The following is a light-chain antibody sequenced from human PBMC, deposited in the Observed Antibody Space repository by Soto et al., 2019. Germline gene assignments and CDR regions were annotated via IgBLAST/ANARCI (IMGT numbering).Light chain of an antibody. J-gene: IGLJ1*01. Sequence: ALTQPPSVSGSPGQAVTISCTGPSSDVGSYNRVSWYQQPPGTAPKLMIYEVSNRPSGVPDRFSGSKSGNTASLTISGLQAEDEADYYCSSYTSSSTLYVFGTGTKVTVL. V-gene: IGLV2-18*02. CDR3: SSYTSSSTLYV. CDR1: SSDVGSYNR. CDR2: EVS.